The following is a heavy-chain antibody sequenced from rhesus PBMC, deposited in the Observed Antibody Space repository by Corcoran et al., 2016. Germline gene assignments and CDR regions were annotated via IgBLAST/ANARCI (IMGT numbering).Heavy chain of an antibody. CDR2: ISYSGST. Sequence: QVQLQESGPGLVKPSETLSLTCAVSGGSISSSYYYWSWIRQAPGKGLEWIGYISYSGSTSDTPSLKSRVTISRDTSKNQFSLKLGSVTAADTAVYYCARGDSGSPFSYWGQGVLVTVSS. V-gene: IGHV4-122*02. CDR1: GGSISSSYYY. J-gene: IGHJ4*01. CDR3: ARGDSGSPFSY. D-gene: IGHD6-25*01.